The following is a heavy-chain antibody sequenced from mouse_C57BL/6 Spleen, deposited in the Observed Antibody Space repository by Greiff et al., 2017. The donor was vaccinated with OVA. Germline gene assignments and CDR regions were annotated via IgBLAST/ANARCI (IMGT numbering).Heavy chain of an antibody. Sequence: VQLQQSGPELVKPGASVKISCKASGYTFTDYYMNWVKQSHGKSLEWIGDINPNNGGTSYNQKFKGKATLTVDKSSSTAYMELRSLTSEDSAVYYCARREFYYYGSSYGYFDVWGTGTTVTVSS. CDR2: INPNNGGT. CDR1: GYTFTDYY. V-gene: IGHV1-26*01. CDR3: ARREFYYYGSSYGYFDV. J-gene: IGHJ1*03. D-gene: IGHD1-1*01.